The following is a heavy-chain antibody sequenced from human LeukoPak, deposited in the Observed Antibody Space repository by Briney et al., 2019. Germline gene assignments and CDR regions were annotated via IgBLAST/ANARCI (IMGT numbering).Heavy chain of an antibody. Sequence: GGSLRLSCAASGFTFSSYAMSWVRQAPGKGLEWVSAITGSGGSTYYADSVKGRFTIPRDNSKNTLYVQMNSLRAEDTAVYYCAKAYYYGSGSNYKSFDYWGQGTLVTVSS. D-gene: IGHD3-10*01. CDR2: ITGSGGST. V-gene: IGHV3-23*01. CDR1: GFTFSSYA. J-gene: IGHJ4*02. CDR3: AKAYYYGSGSNYKSFDY.